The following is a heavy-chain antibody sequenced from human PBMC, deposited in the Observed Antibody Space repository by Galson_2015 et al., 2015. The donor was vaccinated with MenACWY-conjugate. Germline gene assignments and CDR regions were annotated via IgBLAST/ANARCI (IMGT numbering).Heavy chain of an antibody. CDR1: GYTFTFHD. V-gene: IGHV1-8*01. J-gene: IGHJ4*02. Sequence: SVKVSCKASGYTFTFHDMSWVRQATGQGLECLGWMNPNRGNTGYAQKFQGRVTMTRNTSITTAYMELSSLNSEDTAVYFCAILTGGRFDLWGQGTLVTVSS. CDR3: AILTGGRFDL. D-gene: IGHD2-8*01. CDR2: MNPNRGNT.